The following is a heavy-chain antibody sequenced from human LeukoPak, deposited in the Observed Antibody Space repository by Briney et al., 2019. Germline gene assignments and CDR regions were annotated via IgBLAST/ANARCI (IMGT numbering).Heavy chain of an antibody. CDR1: GSTVSSNY. J-gene: IGHJ4*02. CDR3: ARENGLLWFGELLY. V-gene: IGHV3-11*01. CDR2: ISSSGSTI. Sequence: GGSLRLSCAASGSTVSSNYMSWIRQAPGKGLEWVSYISSSGSTIYYADSVKGRFTISRDNSKNTLYLQMNSLRAEDTAVYYCARENGLLWFGELLYWGQGTLVTVSS. D-gene: IGHD3-10*01.